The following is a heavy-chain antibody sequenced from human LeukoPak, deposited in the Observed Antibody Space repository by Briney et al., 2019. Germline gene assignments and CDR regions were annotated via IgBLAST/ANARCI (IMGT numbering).Heavy chain of an antibody. CDR2: IYYSGST. V-gene: IGHV4-61*01. D-gene: IGHD6-19*01. CDR3: ASFGYSSGWSIDY. CDR1: GGSVSGGSYY. Sequence: SETLSLTCTVSGGSVSGGSYYWSWIRQPPGKGLEWIGYIYYSGSTNYNPSLKSRVTISVDTSKNQFSLKLSSVTAADTAVYYCASFGYSSGWSIDYWGQGSLVTVSS. J-gene: IGHJ4*02.